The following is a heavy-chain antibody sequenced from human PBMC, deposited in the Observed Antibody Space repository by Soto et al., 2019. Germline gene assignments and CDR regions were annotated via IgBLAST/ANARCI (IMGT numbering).Heavy chain of an antibody. Sequence: EVQLVESGGGLVKPGGSLRLSCAASGFTFSNAWMNWVRQAPGKGLEWVGRIKSKTDGGTTDYAAPVKGRFTISRDDSKNTLYLQMNSLKTEDTAVYYCTTARQLELPHYYYGMDVWGQGTTVTVSS. D-gene: IGHD1-7*01. CDR2: IKSKTDGGTT. CDR1: GFTFSNAW. CDR3: TTARQLELPHYYYGMDV. J-gene: IGHJ6*02. V-gene: IGHV3-15*07.